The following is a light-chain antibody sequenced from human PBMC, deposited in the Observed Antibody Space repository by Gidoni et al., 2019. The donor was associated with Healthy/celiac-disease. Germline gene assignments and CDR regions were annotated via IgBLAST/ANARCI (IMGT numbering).Light chain of an antibody. Sequence: QSVLTQPPSVSAAPGQKVTISCPAISSNIGNNYVSWFQQPPGTTPKLLNYDNNKRHSGIPDRFSGSKSGTSATLGITGLQTGDEADYYCGTWDSSLSAGPVFGGGTKLTVL. J-gene: IGLJ3*02. V-gene: IGLV1-51*01. CDR2: DNN. CDR3: GTWDSSLSAGPV. CDR1: SSNIGNNY.